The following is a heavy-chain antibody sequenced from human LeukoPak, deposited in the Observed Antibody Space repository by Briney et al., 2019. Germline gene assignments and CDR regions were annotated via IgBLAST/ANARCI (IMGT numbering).Heavy chain of an antibody. CDR3: SKYNPYDALDY. Sequence: PGGSVRLSCAGSGFTFSQDWMSWVRQVPGKGLEWLGLIKNKIDGGTTDYAVTVKGRFTISRDDSKNTLYLQMNSLKTGDTAVYYCSKYNPYDALDYWGQGTLVTVSS. D-gene: IGHD1-1*01. V-gene: IGHV3-15*01. CDR2: IKNKIDGGTT. J-gene: IGHJ4*02. CDR1: GFTFSQDW.